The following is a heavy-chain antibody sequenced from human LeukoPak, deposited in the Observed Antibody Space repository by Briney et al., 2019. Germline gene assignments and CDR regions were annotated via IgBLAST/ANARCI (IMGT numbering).Heavy chain of an antibody. CDR3: GRLMAGLD. J-gene: IGHJ4*02. Sequence: SETLSLTCTVSGGSISSYYWSWIRQPPGKGLEWIGYIYYSGSTNYSPSLKSRVTISVDKSKNQFFLKLNSVTAADTAVYYCGRLMAGLDWGQGTLVTVSS. D-gene: IGHD6-19*01. V-gene: IGHV4-59*12. CDR1: GGSISSYY. CDR2: IYYSGST.